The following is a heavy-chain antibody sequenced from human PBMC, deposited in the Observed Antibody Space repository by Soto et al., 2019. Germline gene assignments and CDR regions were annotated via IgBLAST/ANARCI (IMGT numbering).Heavy chain of an antibody. V-gene: IGHV4-34*01. CDR1: GGSFSGGC. Sequence: PSETLSLTWAVYGGSFSGGCWSWIRQPPGKGLEWIGEINHSGSTNYNPSLKSRVTISVDTSKNQFSLKLSSVTAADTAVYYCARGTRSYYDSSGYDYFQHWGQGTLVTVS. J-gene: IGHJ1*01. CDR2: INHSGST. CDR3: ARGTRSYYDSSGYDYFQH. D-gene: IGHD3-22*01.